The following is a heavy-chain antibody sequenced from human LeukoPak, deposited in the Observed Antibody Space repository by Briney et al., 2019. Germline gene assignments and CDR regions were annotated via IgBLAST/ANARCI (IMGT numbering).Heavy chain of an antibody. D-gene: IGHD2-15*01. V-gene: IGHV3-7*01. CDR2: IQQHGSET. CDR1: GFSFSNYW. Sequence: GGSLRLSCEASGFSFSNYWMSWVRQAPGKGLEWVANIQQHGSETYYVDSVKGRFTISRDNAKNSLYLQMNSLRAEDTAVYYCAGGQGWHFDLWGRGTLITVSS. CDR3: AGGQGWHFDL. J-gene: IGHJ2*01.